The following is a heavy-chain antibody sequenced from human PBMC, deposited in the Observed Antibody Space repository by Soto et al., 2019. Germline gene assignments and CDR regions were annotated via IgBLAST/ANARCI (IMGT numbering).Heavy chain of an antibody. V-gene: IGHV3-30*18. CDR3: AKMGVFTLLGPLDPNFDY. Sequence: QVQLVESGGGVVQPGRSLRLSCAASGFTFSSYGMHWVRQAPGKGLEWVAVISYDGSNKYYADSVKGRFTISRDNSKNTLYLQMNSLRAEDTAVYYCAKMGVFTLLGPLDPNFDYWGQGTLVTVSS. CDR1: GFTFSSYG. J-gene: IGHJ4*02. D-gene: IGHD3-10*01. CDR2: ISYDGSNK.